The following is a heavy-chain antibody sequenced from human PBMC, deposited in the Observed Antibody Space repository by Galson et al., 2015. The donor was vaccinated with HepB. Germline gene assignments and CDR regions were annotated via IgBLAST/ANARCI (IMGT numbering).Heavy chain of an antibody. Sequence: SVKVSCKASGYTFTSYGISWVRQAPGQGPEWMGWISPQNGNTKYTQKIQGRVTMTTDTFTNTANMELRGLRSEDTAVYYCARSLGGSQLNYHYYGMDVWGQGTTVTVSS. J-gene: IGHJ6*02. CDR1: GYTFTSYG. CDR2: ISPQNGNT. D-gene: IGHD3-16*01. CDR3: ARSLGGSQLNYHYYGMDV. V-gene: IGHV1-18*01.